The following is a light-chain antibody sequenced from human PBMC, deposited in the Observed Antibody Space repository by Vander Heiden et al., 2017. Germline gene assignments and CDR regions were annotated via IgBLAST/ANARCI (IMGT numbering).Light chain of an antibody. CDR3: QQDDSTPQT. CDR1: QSVLYSSNNKNY. Sequence: DIVMTQSPDCLAVSLGERATINCKSSQSVLYSSNNKNYLAWYQQKPGQPPKLLIYWASTRESGVPDRFSGSGSGTDFTLTISILQAEDVAVYYCQQDDSTPQTFGQGTKVEIK. CDR2: WAS. V-gene: IGKV4-1*01. J-gene: IGKJ1*01.